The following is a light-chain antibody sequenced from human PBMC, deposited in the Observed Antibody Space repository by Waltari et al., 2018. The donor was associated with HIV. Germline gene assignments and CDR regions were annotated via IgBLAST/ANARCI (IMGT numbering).Light chain of an antibody. Sequence: DIQMSQSPSTLSASVGDRVSITCRASHSVRSSLAWYQQTPGKAPKLLIYRASIVESGVPSRFSGSGSGTEFTLTISSLQPDDFATYFCQQYNYFPWTFGQGTKVDIK. CDR3: QQYNYFPWT. V-gene: IGKV1-5*03. CDR1: HSVRSS. CDR2: RAS. J-gene: IGKJ1*01.